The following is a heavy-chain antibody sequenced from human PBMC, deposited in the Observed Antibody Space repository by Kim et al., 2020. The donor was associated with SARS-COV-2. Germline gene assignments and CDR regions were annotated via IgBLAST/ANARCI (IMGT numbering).Heavy chain of an antibody. D-gene: IGHD6-13*01. V-gene: IGHV4-39*01. J-gene: IGHJ6*02. CDR3: ARRIAAAADV. CDR2: IYYSGST. CDR1: GGSISSSSYY. Sequence: SETLSLTCTVSGGSISSSSYYWGWIRQPPGKGLEWIGSIYYSGSTYYNPSLKSRVTISVDTSKNQFSLKLSSVTAADTAVYYCARRIAAAADVWGQGTTVTVSS.